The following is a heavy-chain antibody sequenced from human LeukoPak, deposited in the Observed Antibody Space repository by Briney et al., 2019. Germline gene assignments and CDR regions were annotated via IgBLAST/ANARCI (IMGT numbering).Heavy chain of an antibody. CDR2: VHYSGTT. CDR3: ARLGSGSNNWFDP. Sequence: PSETLSLTCTVSDGSITNNDWSWVRQTPGKGLEFIGYVHYSGTTHYNPSLGSRVTISVDTSKNQFSLKLSSVTAADTAVYYCARLGSGSNNWFDPWGQGTLVIASS. V-gene: IGHV4-59*08. D-gene: IGHD3-10*01. J-gene: IGHJ5*02. CDR1: DGSITNND.